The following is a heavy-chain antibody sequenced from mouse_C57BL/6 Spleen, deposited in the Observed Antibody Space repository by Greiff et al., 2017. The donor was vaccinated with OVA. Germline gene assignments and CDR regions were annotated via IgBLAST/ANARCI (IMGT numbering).Heavy chain of an antibody. CDR1: GYTFTSYW. CDR3: ATLSY. Sequence: VQLQQPGAELVQPGASVKLSCTASGYTFTSYWMPWVKQRPGQGLEWIGEIDPSDSYTNYNQKFKGKATLTVDTSSSTAYMQLSSLTSEDSAVYYCATLSYWGKGTTLTVSS. J-gene: IGHJ2*01. V-gene: IGHV1-50*01. CDR2: IDPSDSYT.